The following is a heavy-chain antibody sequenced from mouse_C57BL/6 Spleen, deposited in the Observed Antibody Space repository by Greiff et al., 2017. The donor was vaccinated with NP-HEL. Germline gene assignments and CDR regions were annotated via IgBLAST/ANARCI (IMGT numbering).Heavy chain of an antibody. Sequence: DVMLVESGGGLVKPGGSLKLSCAASGFTFSDYGMHWVRQAPEKGLEWVAYISSGSSTIYYADTVKGRFTISRDNAKNTLFLQMTSLRSEDTAMYYCARTAQATTAWFAYWGQGTLVTVSA. J-gene: IGHJ3*01. D-gene: IGHD3-2*02. CDR3: ARTAQATTAWFAY. CDR1: GFTFSDYG. V-gene: IGHV5-17*01. CDR2: ISSGSSTI.